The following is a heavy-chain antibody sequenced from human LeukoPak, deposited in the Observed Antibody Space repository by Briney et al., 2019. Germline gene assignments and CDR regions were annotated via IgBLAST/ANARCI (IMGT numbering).Heavy chain of an antibody. CDR1: VYTFTGYD. CDR3: TRGSLSGSSRDY. V-gene: IGHV1-8*01. CDR2: MNPSTGDT. J-gene: IGHJ4*02. D-gene: IGHD1-26*01. Sequence: GASVRVSCKASVYTFTGYDINWVRQAVGQGGEWMGWMNPSTGDTGYAQKFQGRVTMTRNTSVDTAFMELSGLGSEDTAVYYCTRGSLSGSSRDYWGQGTLVTVSS.